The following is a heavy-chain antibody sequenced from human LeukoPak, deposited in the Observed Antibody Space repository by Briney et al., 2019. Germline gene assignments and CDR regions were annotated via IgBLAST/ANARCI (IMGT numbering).Heavy chain of an antibody. CDR3: PTNSRYSYGYLFRYYYYGMDV. V-gene: IGHV3-23*01. J-gene: IGHJ6*02. Sequence: PGGSLRLSCAASGFTFSSYAMSWVRQAPGKGLEWVSAISGGGGGTFYADSVKGRFTISRDNSKNTLYLQMNSLIAEDTAVYYCPTNSRYSYGYLFRYYYYGMDVWSQGTTVTVSS. D-gene: IGHD5-18*01. CDR1: GFTFSSYA. CDR2: ISGGGGGT.